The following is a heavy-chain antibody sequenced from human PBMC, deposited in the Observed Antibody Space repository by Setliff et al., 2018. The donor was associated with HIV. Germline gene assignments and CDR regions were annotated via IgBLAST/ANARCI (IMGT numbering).Heavy chain of an antibody. CDR1: GYTFTSYA. CDR3: ARERDSDGFQFDP. CDR2: INAGNGNT. J-gene: IGHJ5*02. Sequence: ASVKVSCKASGYTFTSYAIHWVRQAPGQRLEWMGWINAGNGNTKYSQGLQGRLTITRDTSASTAYMDLSSLRSEDMAVYYCARERDSDGFQFDPWGQGTLVTVSS. D-gene: IGHD3-22*01. V-gene: IGHV1-3*03.